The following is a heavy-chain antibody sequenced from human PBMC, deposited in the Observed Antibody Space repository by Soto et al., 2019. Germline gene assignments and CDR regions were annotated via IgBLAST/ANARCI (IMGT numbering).Heavy chain of an antibody. D-gene: IGHD3-9*01. CDR3: TRDSRGVLGYFDWQISFDP. Sequence: EVQLVESGGGLVKPGRSLRLSCTASGFTFGDYAMSWFRQAPGKGLEWVGFIRSKAYGGTTEYSASVKGRFTISRDDSKSIAYLQMNSLKTEDTAVYYCTRDSRGVLGYFDWQISFDPWGQGTLVTVSS. CDR1: GFTFGDYA. J-gene: IGHJ5*02. CDR2: IRSKAYGGTT. V-gene: IGHV3-49*05.